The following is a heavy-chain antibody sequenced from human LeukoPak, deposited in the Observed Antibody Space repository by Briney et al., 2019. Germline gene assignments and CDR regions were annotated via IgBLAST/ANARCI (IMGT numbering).Heavy chain of an antibody. CDR1: GGSISSYY. J-gene: IGHJ5*02. CDR3: ARHGRSRYYGSGSYYWFDP. Sequence: SETLSLTCTVSGGSISSYYWSWIRQPPGKGLEWIGYIYYSGSTNYNPSLKSRVTISVDTSKNQFSLKLSSVTAADTAVYYCARHGRSRYYGSGSYYWFDPWGQGTLVTIS. D-gene: IGHD3-10*01. CDR2: IYYSGST. V-gene: IGHV4-59*08.